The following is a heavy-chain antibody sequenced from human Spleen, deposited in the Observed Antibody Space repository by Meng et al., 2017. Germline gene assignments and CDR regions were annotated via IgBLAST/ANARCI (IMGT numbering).Heavy chain of an antibody. D-gene: IGHD4-17*01. CDR2: ISCSSTL. CDR1: GFTFSDYY. V-gene: IGHV3-69-1*02. J-gene: IGHJ4*02. Sequence: GESLKISCAASGFTFSDYYMNWVRRPPGKGLEWVSSISCSSTLYYADSVKGRFTISRDNAKKSLYLQMNGLRAEDTAVYYCARDSPDLIGDYGPLEFWGQGTLVTVSS. CDR3: ARDSPDLIGDYGPLEF.